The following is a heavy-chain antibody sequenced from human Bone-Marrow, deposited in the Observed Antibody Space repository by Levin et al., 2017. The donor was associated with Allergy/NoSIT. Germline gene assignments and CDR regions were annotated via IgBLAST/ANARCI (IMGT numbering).Heavy chain of an antibody. J-gene: IGHJ6*02. V-gene: IGHV3-15*01. CDR1: GFTFSTAW. D-gene: IGHD6-19*01. Sequence: GGSLRLSCAASGFTFSTAWMSWVRQAPGKGLEWVGRIKHKDDGGTTDSAAPVKGRFTISRDDSKNTLYLQMNSLKIEDTAVYYCTTEWYGSLLYFNGVDVWGQGTTVTVSS. CDR3: TTEWYGSLLYFNGVDV. CDR2: IKHKDDGGTT.